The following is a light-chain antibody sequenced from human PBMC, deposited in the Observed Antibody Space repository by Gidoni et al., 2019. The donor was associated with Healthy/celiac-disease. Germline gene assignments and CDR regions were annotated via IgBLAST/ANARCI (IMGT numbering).Light chain of an antibody. CDR1: QSVSSY. CDR2: DAS. J-gene: IGKJ4*01. CDR3: QKRSNWPPVLT. Sequence: EIVLTQSPATLSLSPGERATLSCRASQSVSSYLAWYQQKPDHAPGLLIYDASNRATGIPARLSGSGSGTDFTLTISSLEPEDFAVYYCQKRSNWPPVLTFGGGTKVEIK. V-gene: IGKV3-11*01.